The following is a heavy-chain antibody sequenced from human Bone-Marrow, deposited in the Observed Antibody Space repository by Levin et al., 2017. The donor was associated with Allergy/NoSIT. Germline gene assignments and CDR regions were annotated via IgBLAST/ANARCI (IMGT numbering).Heavy chain of an antibody. D-gene: IGHD3-3*01. J-gene: IGHJ4*02. CDR3: ARGSGYYYFDH. CDR1: GFTFSNYW. V-gene: IGHV3-74*01. CDR2: LNTDGSSI. Sequence: PGESLKISCAASGFTFSNYWMHWVRQAPGKGLVWVSGLNTDGSSIRDADSVRGRFTISRDNAKNTVHLQVNSLRAEDTAVYYCARGSGYYYFDHWGQGTLVTVSS.